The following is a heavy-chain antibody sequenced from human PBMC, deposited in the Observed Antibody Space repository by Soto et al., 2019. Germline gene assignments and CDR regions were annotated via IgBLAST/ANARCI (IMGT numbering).Heavy chain of an antibody. Sequence: GTLRLYGAASVLTLKNACMSVSLQATGKWLEWVGRIKSKTDGGTTDYAAPVKGRFTISRDDSKNTLYLQMNSLRTEDTAVYYFTTSAADGYTFYYGMDVWGQRTTVTVSS. CDR1: VLTLKNAC. V-gene: IGHV3-15*01. CDR2: IKSKTDGGTT. J-gene: IGHJ6*01. CDR3: TTSAADGYTFYYGMDV. D-gene: IGHD5-12*01.